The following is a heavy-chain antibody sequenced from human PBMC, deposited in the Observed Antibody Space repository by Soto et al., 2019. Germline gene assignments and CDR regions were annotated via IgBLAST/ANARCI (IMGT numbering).Heavy chain of an antibody. Sequence: PSETLSLTCTVSGGSISSSSYYWGWIRQPPGKGLEWIGSIYYSGSTYYNPSLKSRVTISVDTSKNQFSLKLSSVTAADTAVYYCARHPSDYYDSSSNWFDPCGQRTLVTVSS. CDR1: GGSISSSSYY. D-gene: IGHD3-22*01. CDR3: ARHPSDYYDSSSNWFDP. CDR2: IYYSGST. J-gene: IGHJ5*02. V-gene: IGHV4-39*01.